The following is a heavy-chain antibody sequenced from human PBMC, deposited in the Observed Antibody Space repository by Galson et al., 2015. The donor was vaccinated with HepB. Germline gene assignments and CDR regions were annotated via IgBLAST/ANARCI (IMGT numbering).Heavy chain of an antibody. CDR2: IYHSGST. CDR1: GYSISSGYY. D-gene: IGHD1-26*01. J-gene: IGHJ4*02. V-gene: IGHV4-38-2*02. Sequence: LSLTCTVSGYSISSGYYWGWIRQPPGKGLEWIGSIYHSGSTNYSPSFQGHVTTSADKSISTAYLQWSSLKASDTAMYYCARHSGSYYRGGNFDYWGQGTLVTVSS. CDR3: ARHSGSYYRGGNFDY.